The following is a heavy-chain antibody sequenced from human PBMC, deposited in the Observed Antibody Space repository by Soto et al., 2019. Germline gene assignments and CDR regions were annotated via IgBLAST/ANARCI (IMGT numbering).Heavy chain of an antibody. V-gene: IGHV3-33*01. D-gene: IGHD4-4*01. Sequence: QVQLVESGGGVVQPGRSLRLSCAASGFTFSSYGMHWVRQAPGKGLEWVAVIWYDGSNKYYADSVKGRFTISRDNYKNTLYLQMNSLRVEDTAVYYCARDTSSTVGYYYGMDVWGQGTTVTVSS. CDR2: IWYDGSNK. J-gene: IGHJ6*02. CDR1: GFTFSSYG. CDR3: ARDTSSTVGYYYGMDV.